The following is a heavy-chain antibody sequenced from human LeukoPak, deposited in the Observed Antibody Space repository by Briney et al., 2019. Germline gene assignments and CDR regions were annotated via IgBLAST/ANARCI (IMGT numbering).Heavy chain of an antibody. J-gene: IGHJ5*02. CDR3: ARELKTSGFDP. CDR2: ISGSGSRI. CDR1: GFIFSSYE. Sequence: GGSLRLSCAASGFIFSSYEMNWVRQAPGKGLEWVSYISGSGSRIGYADSVKGRFTLSRDNARNSLFLQMDSLRVEDTALYYCARELKTSGFDPWGQGTLVTVSS. D-gene: IGHD6-19*01. V-gene: IGHV3-48*03.